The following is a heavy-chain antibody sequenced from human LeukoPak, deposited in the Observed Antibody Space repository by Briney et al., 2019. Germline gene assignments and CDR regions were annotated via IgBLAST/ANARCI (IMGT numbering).Heavy chain of an antibody. V-gene: IGHV5-51*01. CDR1: GYNFNTYW. J-gene: IGHJ4*02. CDR2: IYPGDSEDSDT. D-gene: IGHD2-15*01. Sequence: GESLQISCKVSGYNFNTYWIAWVRQVPGIGLEWMGIIYPGDSEDSDTGYSPSFQGQVTFSADKSSSSVYLQWSGLKASDTAMHYCARFTATSPPRYAFDYWGQGTLVTV. CDR3: ARFTATSPPRYAFDY.